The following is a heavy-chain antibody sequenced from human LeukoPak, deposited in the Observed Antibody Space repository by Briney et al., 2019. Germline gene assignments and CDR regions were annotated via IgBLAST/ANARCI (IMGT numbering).Heavy chain of an antibody. D-gene: IGHD2-21*01. J-gene: IGHJ4*02. CDR3: ARHGGGAEGFWGSMRTELDY. Sequence: PGGSLRLSCIGSGFTFSDRYMAWVRQRPGKGLEWLSYISTSDRRVYLADSVKGRFTVSRDDARKSLFLQMNSLRPDDTAVYYCARHGGGAEGFWGSMRTELDYWGRGILVTVSS. CDR1: GFTFSDRY. V-gene: IGHV3-11*04. CDR2: ISTSDRRV.